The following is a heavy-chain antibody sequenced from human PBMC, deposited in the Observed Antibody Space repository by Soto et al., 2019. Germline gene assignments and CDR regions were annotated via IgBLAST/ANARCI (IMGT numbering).Heavy chain of an antibody. V-gene: IGHV3-30*18. CDR1: GFTVSSYV. CDR2: ISYDGSNK. Sequence: SLRLSCAASGFTVSSYVMHWVRQAPGKGLEWVAVISYDGSNKYYADSVKGRFTISRDNSKNTLYLQMNSLRAEDTAVYYCAKLAITILEGAFDYWGQGTLVTVSS. CDR3: AKLAITILEGAFDY. D-gene: IGHD3-10*01. J-gene: IGHJ4*02.